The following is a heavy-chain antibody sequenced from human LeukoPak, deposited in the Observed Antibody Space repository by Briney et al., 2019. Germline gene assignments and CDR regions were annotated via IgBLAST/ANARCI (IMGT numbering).Heavy chain of an antibody. D-gene: IGHD1-1*01. J-gene: IGHJ4*02. Sequence: SGGSLRLSCAASGFIFNSHGMNWVPQAPGKGLEWVSGISPSGDITYYADSVKGRFTISRDNSKNTVYLQMDSLRFEDAAVYYCAQDLAYIRFDNWCQGTLVTVSS. CDR2: ISPSGDIT. CDR3: AQDLAYIRFDN. V-gene: IGHV3-23*01. CDR1: GFIFNSHG.